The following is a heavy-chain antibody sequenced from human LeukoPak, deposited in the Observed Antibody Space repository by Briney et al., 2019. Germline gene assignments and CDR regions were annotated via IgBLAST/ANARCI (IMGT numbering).Heavy chain of an antibody. CDR1: GFTFSSYS. J-gene: IGHJ3*02. Sequence: RGSLRLSCAASGFTFSSYSMNWVRQAPGKGLEWISYISSTYTIDYTDSVKGRFTISRDNAKNSLYLQMNSLRADDTAVYYCARGLVLGASDIWGQGTMVTVSS. CDR2: ISSTYTI. CDR3: ARGLVLGASDI. V-gene: IGHV3-48*01. D-gene: IGHD1-26*01.